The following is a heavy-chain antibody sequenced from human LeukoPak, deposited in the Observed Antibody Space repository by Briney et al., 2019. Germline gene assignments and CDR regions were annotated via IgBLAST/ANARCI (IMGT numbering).Heavy chain of an antibody. CDR1: GYTFTSYA. J-gene: IGHJ4*02. D-gene: IGHD3-16*01. CDR3: ARDLYDYVWGSQSYYFDY. Sequence: ASVKVSCKASGYTFTSYAMHWVRQAPGQRLEWMGWINAGNGNTKYSQKFQGRVTITRDTSASTAYMELSSLRSEDTAVYYCARDLYDYVWGSQSYYFDYWGQGTLVTVSS. V-gene: IGHV1-3*01. CDR2: INAGNGNT.